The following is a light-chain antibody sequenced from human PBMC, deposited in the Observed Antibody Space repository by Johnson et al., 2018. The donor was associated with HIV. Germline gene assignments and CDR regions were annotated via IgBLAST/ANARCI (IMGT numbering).Light chain of an antibody. CDR3: GTWDSSLSAGEV. CDR2: DNN. Sequence: TQPPSVSAAPGQKVTISCSGSSSNIGNNYVSWYQQLPGTAPKLLIYDNNKRPSGIPDGFSGSKSGTSATLGITGLQTGDEADYYCGTWDSSLSAGEVFGTGTKVTVL. CDR1: SSNIGNNY. J-gene: IGLJ1*01. V-gene: IGLV1-51*01.